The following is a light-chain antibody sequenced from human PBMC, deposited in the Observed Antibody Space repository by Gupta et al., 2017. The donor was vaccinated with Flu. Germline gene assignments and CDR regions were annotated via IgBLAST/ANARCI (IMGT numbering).Light chain of an antibody. V-gene: IGLV8-61*01. CDR2: KSD. Sequence: VVTQEPSFPVSPGGTVTVPCAVDSGSVSTSHYPSWCRQTPAQPPRTIIYKSDTRSSGVPDRFSGSILGNKAAPTITGAQADDESDYYCLLYFSRGVWVFGGGTKLTVL. CDR3: LLYFSRGVWV. J-gene: IGLJ3*02. CDR1: SGSVSTSHY.